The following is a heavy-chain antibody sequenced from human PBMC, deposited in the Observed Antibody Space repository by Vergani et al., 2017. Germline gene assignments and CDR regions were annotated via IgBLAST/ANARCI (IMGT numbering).Heavy chain of an antibody. CDR3: ARGGYRGYDYSYWYFDL. CDR1: GGTFSSYA. CDR2: IIPIFGTE. D-gene: IGHD5-12*01. Sequence: QVQLVQSGAEVKKPGSSVKVSCKASGGTFSSYAISWVRQAPGQGLEWMGGIIPIFGTENYAQKFQGRVTITADESTTTVYMELSSLRSEDTAVYYCARGGYRGYDYSYWYFDLWGRGTLVTVSS. V-gene: IGHV1-69*01. J-gene: IGHJ2*01.